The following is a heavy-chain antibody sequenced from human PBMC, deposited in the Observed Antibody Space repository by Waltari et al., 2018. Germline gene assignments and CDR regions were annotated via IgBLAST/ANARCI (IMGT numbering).Heavy chain of an antibody. CDR3: ARGFGYDYSNRKYNWFDP. D-gene: IGHD4-4*01. J-gene: IGHJ5*02. V-gene: IGHV4-34*01. Sequence: QVQLQQWGAGLLKPSETLSLTCAVYGGSFSGYYWSWIRQPPGKGLEWIGEINHSGSTNYNPSLKSRVTISVDTSKNQFSLKLSSVTAADTAVYYCARGFGYDYSNRKYNWFDPWGQGTLVTVSS. CDR2: INHSGST. CDR1: GGSFSGYY.